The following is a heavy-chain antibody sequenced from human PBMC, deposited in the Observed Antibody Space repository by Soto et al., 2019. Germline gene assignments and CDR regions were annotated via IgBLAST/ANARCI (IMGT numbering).Heavy chain of an antibody. J-gene: IGHJ4*02. V-gene: IGHV3-30-3*01. D-gene: IGHD2-15*01. Sequence: ESGGGVVQPGRSLRLSCAASGFTFSSYAMHWVRQAPGKGLEWVAVISYDGSNKYYADSVKGRFTISRDNSKNTLYLQMNSLRAEDTAVYYCARDEACSGGSCYPYYFDYWGQGTLVTVSS. CDR2: ISYDGSNK. CDR3: ARDEACSGGSCYPYYFDY. CDR1: GFTFSSYA.